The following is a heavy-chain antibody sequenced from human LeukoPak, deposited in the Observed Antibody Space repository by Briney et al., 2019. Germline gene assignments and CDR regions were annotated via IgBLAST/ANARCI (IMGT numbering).Heavy chain of an antibody. J-gene: IGHJ4*02. Sequence: PGGSLRLSCVVSGFTVSSDLMNWVRQAPGKGLEWVSAMNSGVETYYADSVRGRFIISRDKSRNTLYLQMNSLRVDDTAVYYCARGGSMVRGVLWGQGTLVTVSS. D-gene: IGHD3-10*01. CDR2: MNSGVET. V-gene: IGHV3-53*01. CDR3: ARGGSMVRGVL. CDR1: GFTVSSDL.